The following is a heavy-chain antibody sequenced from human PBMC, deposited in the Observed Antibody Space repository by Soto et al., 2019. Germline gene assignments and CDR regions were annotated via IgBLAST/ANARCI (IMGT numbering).Heavy chain of an antibody. CDR2: ISGSGGST. D-gene: IGHD2-15*01. V-gene: IGHV3-23*01. Sequence: GGSLRLSCAASGFTFSSYAMSWVRQAPGKGLEWVSAISGSGGSTYYADSVKGRFTISRDNSKNTLYLQMNSLRAEDTAVYYCAKDAPARVVAAPEPFYYFDYWGQGTLVTVSS. CDR3: AKDAPARVVAAPEPFYYFDY. J-gene: IGHJ4*02. CDR1: GFTFSSYA.